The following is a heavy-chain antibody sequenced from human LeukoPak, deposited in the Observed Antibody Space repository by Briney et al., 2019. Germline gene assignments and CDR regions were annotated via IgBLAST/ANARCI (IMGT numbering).Heavy chain of an antibody. CDR1: GGSTSSGVYY. D-gene: IGHD3-22*01. Sequence: SQTLSLTCTVSGGSTSSGVYYWSWIRQHPGKGLEWIGYIYYSGSTYYNPSLKSRVTISVDTSKNQFSLKLSSVTAADTAVYYCAKTVGYDSSGYYNNWFDPWGQGTLVTVSS. CDR3: AKTVGYDSSGYYNNWFDP. J-gene: IGHJ5*02. V-gene: IGHV4-31*03. CDR2: IYYSGST.